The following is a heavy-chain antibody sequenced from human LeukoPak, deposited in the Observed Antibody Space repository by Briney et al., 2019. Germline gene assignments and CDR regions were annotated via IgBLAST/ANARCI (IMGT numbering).Heavy chain of an antibody. V-gene: IGHV3-66*01. J-gene: IGHJ4*02. D-gene: IGHD3-10*01. CDR2: IYSGGST. CDR3: ARSGVSSPLYYFDY. CDR1: GFTVSSNY. Sequence: GGSLRLSCAASGFTVSSNYMSWVRQAPGKGLEWVSVIYSGGSTYYADSVKGRFTISRDNSKNTLYLQMNSLRAEDTAVYYCARSGVSSPLYYFDYWGQGTLVTVSS.